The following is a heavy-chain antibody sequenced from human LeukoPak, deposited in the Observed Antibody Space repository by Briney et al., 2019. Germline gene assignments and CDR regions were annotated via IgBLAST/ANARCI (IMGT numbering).Heavy chain of an antibody. J-gene: IGHJ4*02. D-gene: IGHD6-13*01. CDR2: IYYSGST. Sequence: PSETLSLTCTVSGGSISSYYWSWIRQPPGKGLEWIGYIYYSGSTNYSPSLKSRVTISVDKSKNQFSLKLSSVTAADTAVYYCARFGGIAAAGDYWGQGTLVTVSS. CDR1: GGSISSYY. CDR3: ARFGGIAAAGDY. V-gene: IGHV4-59*12.